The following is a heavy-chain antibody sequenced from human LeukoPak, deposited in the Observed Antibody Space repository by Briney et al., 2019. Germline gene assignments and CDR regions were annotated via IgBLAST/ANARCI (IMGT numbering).Heavy chain of an antibody. V-gene: IGHV3-30*04. CDR3: ARAQEGYYHSSRYPDY. CDR2: ISYDGSNK. D-gene: IGHD3-22*01. CDR1: GFTFSSYA. J-gene: IGHJ4*02. Sequence: GRSLRLSRAASGFTFSSYAMHWVRQAPGKGLEWVAVISYDGSNKYYADSVKGRFTISRDNSKNTLYLQMNSLRAEDTAVYYCARAQEGYYHSSRYPDYWGQGTLVTVSS.